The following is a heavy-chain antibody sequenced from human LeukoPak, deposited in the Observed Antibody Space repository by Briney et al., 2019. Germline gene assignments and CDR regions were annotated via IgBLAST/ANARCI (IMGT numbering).Heavy chain of an antibody. J-gene: IGHJ2*01. V-gene: IGHV3-74*01. CDR3: ARAGYSSTWYSRYFDL. CDR1: GFTFNSYW. D-gene: IGHD6-13*01. CDR2: INSDESST. Sequence: GGSLRLSCAASGFTFNSYWMHWVRQAPGKGLVWVSRINSDESSTSYADSVKGRFTISRGNAKNSLYLQVNSLRAGDTAVYYCARAGYSSTWYSRYFDLWGRGTLVTVSS.